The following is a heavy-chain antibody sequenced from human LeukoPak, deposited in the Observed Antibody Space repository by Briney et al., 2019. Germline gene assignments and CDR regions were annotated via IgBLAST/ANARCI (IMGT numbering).Heavy chain of an antibody. D-gene: IGHD4-17*01. Sequence: GGSLRLSCVASGFAISSNYISWVRQAPGKGLEWVSVIRSGGDTYYVDSVKDRFTISSDNSHNTVYLQMNSLRAEDTAVYYCVRHRGVYSDRAMDVWGQGTTVTVS. J-gene: IGHJ6*02. V-gene: IGHV3-66*04. CDR3: VRHRGVYSDRAMDV. CDR1: GFAISSNY. CDR2: IRSGGDT.